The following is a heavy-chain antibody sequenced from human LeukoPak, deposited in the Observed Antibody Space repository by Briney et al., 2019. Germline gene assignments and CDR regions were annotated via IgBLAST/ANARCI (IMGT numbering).Heavy chain of an antibody. CDR3: AKDWAGNGGFDY. CDR1: GFIFSTSA. D-gene: IGHD4-23*01. CDR2: ISYDGSKK. Sequence: GGSLRLSCAASGFIFSTSAMHWVRQAPGKGLEWVAVISYDGSKKYYAESMKGRFTISRDNSKNTLYLQVNSLRAEGTAVYYCAKDWAGNGGFDYWGQGTLVTVSS. J-gene: IGHJ4*02. V-gene: IGHV3-30*18.